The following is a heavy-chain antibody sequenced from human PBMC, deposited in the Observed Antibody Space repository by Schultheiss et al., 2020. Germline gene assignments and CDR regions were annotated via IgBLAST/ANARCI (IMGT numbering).Heavy chain of an antibody. V-gene: IGHV4-30-2*01. D-gene: IGHD6-19*01. CDR2: IYHSGST. Sequence: SETLSLTCAVSGGSISSGGYSWSWIRQPPGKGLEWIGYIYHSGSTYYNPSLKSRVTISVDTSKNQFSLKLSSVTAADTAVYYCARVQAVAGGGWFDPWGQGTLVTVSS. J-gene: IGHJ5*02. CDR3: ARVQAVAGGGWFDP. CDR1: GGSISSGGYS.